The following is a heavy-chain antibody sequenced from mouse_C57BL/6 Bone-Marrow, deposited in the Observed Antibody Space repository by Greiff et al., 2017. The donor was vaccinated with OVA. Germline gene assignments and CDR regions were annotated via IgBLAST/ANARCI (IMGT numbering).Heavy chain of an antibody. CDR3: ARGYWYFDV. CDR2: IDPEDGET. Sequence: EVQLQQSGAELVKPGASVKLSCTASGFNIKDYYMHWVKQRTEQGLAWIGRIDPEDGETEYAPKFQGKATITADTSSNTAYLQLSSLTSEDTAVYYCARGYWYFDVWGTGTTVTVSS. J-gene: IGHJ1*03. CDR1: GFNIKDYY. V-gene: IGHV14-2*01.